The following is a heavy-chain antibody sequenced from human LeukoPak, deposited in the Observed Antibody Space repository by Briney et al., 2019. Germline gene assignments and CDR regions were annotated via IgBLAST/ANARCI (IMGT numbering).Heavy chain of an antibody. Sequence: ASVKVSCKASGYTFTRYGISWVRQAPGQGLQWLGWISASNGNTNYAQKFRDRVTITADESTSTAYMELSSLRSEDTAVYYCASPRLVDYDSSGYFSWDYWGQGTLVTVSS. D-gene: IGHD3-22*01. CDR2: ISASNGNT. CDR3: ASPRLVDYDSSGYFSWDY. CDR1: GYTFTRYG. V-gene: IGHV1-18*01. J-gene: IGHJ4*02.